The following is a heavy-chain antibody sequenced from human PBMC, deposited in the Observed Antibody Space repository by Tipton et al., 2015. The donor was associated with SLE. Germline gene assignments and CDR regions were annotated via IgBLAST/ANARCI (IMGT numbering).Heavy chain of an antibody. CDR3: VVCSPSSCSYFDY. D-gene: IGHD2-2*01. Sequence: TLSLTCTVSGGSITNYYWGWVRQPAGKGLEWIGRICCGGSTKYNPSLDSRVSLSVDASKDQFSLKLSSVTAADTAVYYCVVCSPSSCSYFDYWGQGRLVTASS. V-gene: IGHV4-4*07. CDR2: ICCGGST. CDR1: GGSITNYY. J-gene: IGHJ4*02.